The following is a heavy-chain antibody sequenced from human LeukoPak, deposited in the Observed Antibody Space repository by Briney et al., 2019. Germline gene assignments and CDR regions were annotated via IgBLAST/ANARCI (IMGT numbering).Heavy chain of an antibody. J-gene: IGHJ4*02. Sequence: SETLSLTCTVSGGSISSYYWSWIRQPPGKGLEWIGYIYYSGSTNYNPSLKSRVTISVDTSKNQFSLKLSSVTAADTAVYYCARADDSSGYYMAYWGQGTLVTVSS. D-gene: IGHD3-22*01. V-gene: IGHV4-59*01. CDR2: IYYSGST. CDR3: ARADDSSGYYMAY. CDR1: GGSISSYY.